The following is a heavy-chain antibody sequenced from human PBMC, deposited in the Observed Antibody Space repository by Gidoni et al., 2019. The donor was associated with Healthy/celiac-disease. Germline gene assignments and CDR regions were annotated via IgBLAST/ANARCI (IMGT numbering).Heavy chain of an antibody. Sequence: EVQLVETGGGLLQPGGSLRLSCAASGFTVSSNYMSWVRQAPGKGLEWVSVIYSGGSTYYADAVKGRFTISRDNSKNTLYLQMNSLRAEDTAVYYCARDQGVGAFDIWGQGTMVTVSS. J-gene: IGHJ3*02. CDR2: IYSGGST. CDR1: GFTVSSNY. CDR3: ARDQGVGAFDI. V-gene: IGHV3-53*02.